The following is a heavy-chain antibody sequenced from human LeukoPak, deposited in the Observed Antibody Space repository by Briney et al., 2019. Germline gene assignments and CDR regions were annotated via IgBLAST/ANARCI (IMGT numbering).Heavy chain of an antibody. V-gene: IGHV3-23*01. CDR2: ISSSSVNI. Sequence: GGSLRLSCAASGFTVSSNYMSWVRQAPGKGLEWVSTISSSSVNIYYADSVKGRFTISRDNSKHTLYLQMNSLRAEDTAVYYCAKDGVGYWGQGTLVTVSS. J-gene: IGHJ4*02. CDR3: AKDGVGY. CDR1: GFTVSSNY.